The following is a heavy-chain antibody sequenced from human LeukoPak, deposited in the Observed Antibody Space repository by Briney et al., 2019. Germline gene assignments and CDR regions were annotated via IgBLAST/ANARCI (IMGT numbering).Heavy chain of an antibody. J-gene: IGHJ5*02. Sequence: ASVKVSCKASGYTFTDYYLHWVRQAPGQGREWMGWINPNTGGRNYAQTFQGRVTMTRDTSISTAYMELNSLRSADTAVFYCTRTRADTWNGDQGGGTWGQGTLVTVSS. CDR1: GYTFTDYY. CDR3: TRTRADTWNGDQGGGT. D-gene: IGHD1-1*01. CDR2: INPNTGGR. V-gene: IGHV1-2*02.